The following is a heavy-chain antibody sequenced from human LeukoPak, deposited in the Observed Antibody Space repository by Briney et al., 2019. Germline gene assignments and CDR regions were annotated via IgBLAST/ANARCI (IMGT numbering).Heavy chain of an antibody. J-gene: IGHJ6*03. CDR1: GFTFDTYS. D-gene: IGHD5-18*01. V-gene: IGHV3-21*01. CDR3: ARASYRYSYENYYMDV. Sequence: GGSLRLSCAASGFTFDTYSVNWVRQAPGKGLEWVSSISSGSSYIYFADSVKGRFTISRDNTKSSLYLQMNSLRAEDTAVYYCARASYRYSYENYYMDVWGKGTTVTVSS. CDR2: ISSGSSYI.